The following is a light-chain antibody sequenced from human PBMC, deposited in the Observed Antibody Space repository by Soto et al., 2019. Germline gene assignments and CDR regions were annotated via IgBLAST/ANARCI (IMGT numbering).Light chain of an antibody. V-gene: IGLV2-14*01. Sequence: QSVLTQPASVSGSPGQSITISCTGTSSDVGGYNYVSWYQQHPGKAPKLMIYEVSNRPSGGSNRFSGSKSGNTASLTISGLQAEDEADYYCSSYTSSSTLAVFGGGTKLTVL. CDR2: EVS. J-gene: IGLJ2*01. CDR1: SSDVGGYNY. CDR3: SSYTSSSTLAV.